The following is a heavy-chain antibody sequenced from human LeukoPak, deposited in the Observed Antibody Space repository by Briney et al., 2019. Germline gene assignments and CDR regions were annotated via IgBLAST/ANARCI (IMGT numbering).Heavy chain of an antibody. CDR3: ASATTGTTGHPPNY. D-gene: IGHD1-1*01. CDR1: GGTFSSYA. CDR2: IIPILGIA. V-gene: IGHV1-69*04. Sequence: SVKVSCKASGGTFSSYAISWVRQAPGQGLEWMGRIIPILGIANYAQKFQGRVTMTRNTSISTAYMELSSLRSEDTAVYYCASATTGTTGHPPNYWGQGTLVTVSS. J-gene: IGHJ4*02.